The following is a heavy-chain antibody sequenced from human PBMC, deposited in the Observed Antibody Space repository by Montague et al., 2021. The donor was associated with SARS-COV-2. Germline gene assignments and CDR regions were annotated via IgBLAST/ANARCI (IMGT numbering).Heavy chain of an antibody. V-gene: IGHV4-39*07. J-gene: IGHJ6*02. Sequence: SETLSLTCTVSGGSISSSSYYWGWIRRPPGKGLEWIGSIYYSGSTYYNPSLKSRVTISVDTSKNQFSLKLSSVTAADTAVYYCARVGRQQLVRLYGMDVWGQGTTVAVSS. D-gene: IGHD6-13*01. CDR2: IYYSGST. CDR3: ARVGRQQLVRLYGMDV. CDR1: GGSISSSSYY.